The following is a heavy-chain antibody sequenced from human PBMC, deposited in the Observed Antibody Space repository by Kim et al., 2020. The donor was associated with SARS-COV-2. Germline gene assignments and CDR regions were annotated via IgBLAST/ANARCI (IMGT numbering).Heavy chain of an antibody. V-gene: IGHV1-3*01. D-gene: IGHD4-4*01. Sequence: TQYSQKCQGRVTITRNTSANTAYMDLRSLTSEDTVVYYCARDMNPTVYDYWGQGTLVTVSS. CDR3: ARDMNPTVYDY. J-gene: IGHJ4*02. CDR2: T.